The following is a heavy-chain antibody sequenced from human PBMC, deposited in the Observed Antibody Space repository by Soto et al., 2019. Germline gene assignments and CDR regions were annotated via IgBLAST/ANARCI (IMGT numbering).Heavy chain of an antibody. V-gene: IGHV4-4*02. CDR3: ARVRFTVTTRACFDQ. Sequence: VQLQESGPGLVEPSGTLSLTCGVSGDSINSDDWWSWVRQPPGKGLEWIGEIHPGGNTNYNAALKSRVAISVASSKRQFSLRLTSVTAADTAVYYCARVRFTVTTRACFDQWGQGTLATVSS. D-gene: IGHD4-17*01. J-gene: IGHJ4*02. CDR1: GDSINSDDW. CDR2: IHPGGNT.